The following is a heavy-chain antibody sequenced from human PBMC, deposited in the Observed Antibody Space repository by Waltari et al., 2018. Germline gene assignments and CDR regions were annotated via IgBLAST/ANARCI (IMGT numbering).Heavy chain of an antibody. CDR1: GYPFNNYG. Sequence: QVEESGGGVVQPGGSLRLSCVASGYPFNNYGMHWVRQAPGKGLEWLAVISSDGSGKYYADSVKGRFTRSRDNSKNMVYLQMNSLRPEDTAVYYCAKAGGIYNYPLDPWGQGTLVTVSS. D-gene: IGHD1-26*01. CDR2: ISSDGSGK. J-gene: IGHJ5*02. V-gene: IGHV3-30*18. CDR3: AKAGGIYNYPLDP.